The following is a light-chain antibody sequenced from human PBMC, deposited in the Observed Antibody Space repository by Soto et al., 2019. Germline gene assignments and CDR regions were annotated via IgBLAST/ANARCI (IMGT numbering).Light chain of an antibody. J-gene: IGKJ1*01. CDR2: GAS. Sequence: EIVLTQSPGTLSLSPGASPTLSYRASQSVSSSYLAWYQQKPGQAPRLLIYGASSRATGIPDRFSGSGSGTDFTLTISRLEPEDFAVYYCQQYGSSPTFGQGTKVDIK. CDR1: QSVSSSY. V-gene: IGKV3-20*01. CDR3: QQYGSSPT.